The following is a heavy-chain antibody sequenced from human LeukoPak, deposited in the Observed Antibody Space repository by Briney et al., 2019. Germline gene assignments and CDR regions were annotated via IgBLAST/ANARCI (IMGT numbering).Heavy chain of an antibody. D-gene: IGHD5-18*01. J-gene: IGHJ4*02. CDR3: ARVSVPQKRGYSYGLVY. V-gene: IGHV7-4-1*02. CDR1: GYTFTSYA. CDR2: INTNTGNP. Sequence: VSVKVSCKASGYTFTSYAMNWVRQAPGQGLEWMGWINTNTGNPTYAQGFTGRFVFSLDTSVSTAYLQISSLKAEDTAVYYCARVSVPQKRGYSYGLVYWGQGTLVTVSS.